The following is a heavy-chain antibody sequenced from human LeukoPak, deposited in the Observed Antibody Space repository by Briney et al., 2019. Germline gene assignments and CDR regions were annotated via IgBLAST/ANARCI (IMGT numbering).Heavy chain of an antibody. CDR1: GGSFSGYY. CDR2: INHSGST. J-gene: IGHJ4*02. D-gene: IGHD3-10*01. V-gene: IGHV4-34*01. Sequence: PETLSLTCAVYGGSFSGYYWSWIRQPPGKGLEWIGEINHSGSTNYNPSLKSRVTISVDTSKNQFSLKLSSVTAADTAVYYCARGKSYYNAIDYWGQGTLVTVSS. CDR3: ARGKSYYNAIDY.